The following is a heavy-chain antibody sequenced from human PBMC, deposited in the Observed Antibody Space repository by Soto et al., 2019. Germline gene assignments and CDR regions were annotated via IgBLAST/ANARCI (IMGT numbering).Heavy chain of an antibody. V-gene: IGHV3-73*01. CDR1: GFTFSGAA. D-gene: IGHD5-18*01. J-gene: IGHJ6*02. CDR3: TRGYSHGVRNFYYGMDV. Sequence: GGSLRLSCAASGFTFSGAAMYWVRPAYGEGREWVGRIRSKANSYATAYGASVKGRFTICRDDSKNTAYLQMNSLKIEDTAVYYCTRGYSHGVRNFYYGMDVWGQGTTVTVSS. CDR2: IRSKANSYAT.